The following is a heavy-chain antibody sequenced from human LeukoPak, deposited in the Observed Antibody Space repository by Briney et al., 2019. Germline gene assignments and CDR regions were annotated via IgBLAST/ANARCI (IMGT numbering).Heavy chain of an antibody. V-gene: IGHV7-4-1*02. J-gene: IGHJ4*02. CDR1: GYTFSSYA. Sequence: GASVKVSCKASGYTFSSYAMNWVRQAPGQGLEWMGWINTNTGNPTYAQGFTGRFVFSLDTSVSTAYLQISSLKAEDTAVYYCARDFNSGWLVSLDYWGQGTLVTVSS. CDR2: INTNTGNP. CDR3: ARDFNSGWLVSLDY. D-gene: IGHD6-19*01.